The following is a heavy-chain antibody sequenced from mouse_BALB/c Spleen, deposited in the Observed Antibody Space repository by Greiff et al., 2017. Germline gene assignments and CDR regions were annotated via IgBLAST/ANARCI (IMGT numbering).Heavy chain of an antibody. CDR1: GYTFTSYW. D-gene: IGHD1-2*01. J-gene: IGHJ1*01. CDR2: IDPSDSYT. CDR3: ARGTTATSGYWYFDV. V-gene: IGHV1-69*02. Sequence: QVQLQQPGAELVKPGASVKLSCKASGYTFTSYWMHWVKQRPGQGLEWIGEIDPSDSYTNYNQKFKGKATLTVDKSSSTAYMQLSSLTSEDSAIYYCARGTTATSGYWYFDVWGAGTTVTVSS.